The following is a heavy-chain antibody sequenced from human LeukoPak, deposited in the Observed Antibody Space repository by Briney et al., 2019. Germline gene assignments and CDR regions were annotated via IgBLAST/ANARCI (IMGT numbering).Heavy chain of an antibody. V-gene: IGHV1-18*01. CDR2: ICAYNGNT. CDR1: GYTFTSYA. D-gene: IGHD6-13*01. CDR3: ARGSISWYSQDWFDP. Sequence: ASVKVSCKASGYTFTSYAMNWVRQAPGQGLEWMGWICAYNGNTNFAQKLQGRVTMTTDTSTSTAYMELRSLRFDDTAVYYCARGSISWYSQDWFDPWGQGTLVTVSS. J-gene: IGHJ5*02.